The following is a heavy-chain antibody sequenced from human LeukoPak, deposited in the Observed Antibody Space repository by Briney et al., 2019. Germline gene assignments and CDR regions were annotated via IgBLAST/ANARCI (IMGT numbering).Heavy chain of an antibody. J-gene: IGHJ4*02. CDR2: MNPNSGNT. CDR3: AREDSSSWYLDY. CDR1: GYTFTSYD. Sequence: ASVKVSCKASGYTFTSYDINWVRQATGQGLEWMGWMNPNSGNTGYAQKFQGRVTMTRDTSISTAYMELSRLRSDDTAVYYCAREDSSSWYLDYWGQGTLVTVSS. V-gene: IGHV1-8*02. D-gene: IGHD6-13*01.